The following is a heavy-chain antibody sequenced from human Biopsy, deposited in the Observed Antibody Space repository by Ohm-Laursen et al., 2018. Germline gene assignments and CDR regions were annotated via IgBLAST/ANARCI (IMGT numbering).Heavy chain of an antibody. CDR2: ISGSAGST. J-gene: IGHJ4*02. CDR3: ARGGFFAYSTFDY. V-gene: IGHV3-23*01. Sequence: SLRLSCAASGFTFSNYAMSWVRQAPGKGLEWVSAISGSAGSTNYADSVKGRFTISRDNSKNTLYLQLNSLRAEDTALYYCARGGFFAYSTFDYWGQGALVTVSS. CDR1: GFTFSNYA. D-gene: IGHD4-11*01.